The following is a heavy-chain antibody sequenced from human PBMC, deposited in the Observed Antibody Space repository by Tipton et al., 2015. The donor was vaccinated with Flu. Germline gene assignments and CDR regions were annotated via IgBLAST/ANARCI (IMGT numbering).Heavy chain of an antibody. D-gene: IGHD3-10*01. CDR2: IYTSGST. CDR3: ARGRWFDALDI. J-gene: IGHJ3*02. Sequence: TLSLTCTVSGGSISSFYWSWIRQPPGKGLEWIGRIYTSGSTNYNPSLKSRVTISVDTSKNQFSLNLNSVTAADTAVYYCARGRWFDALDIWGQGTMVTVSS. V-gene: IGHV4-4*08. CDR1: GGSISSFY.